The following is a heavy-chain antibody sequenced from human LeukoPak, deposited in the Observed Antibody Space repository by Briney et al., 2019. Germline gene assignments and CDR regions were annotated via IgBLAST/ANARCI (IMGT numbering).Heavy chain of an antibody. Sequence: PGGSLRLSCAASGFTLSSYGMHWVRQAPGKGLEWVAVISYDGSNKYYADSVKGRFTVSRDNSKNTLYLQMDSLRAEDTALFYCAKDLYYYGSVNGPDQWGQGTLVTVSS. CDR3: AKDLYYYGSVNGPDQ. V-gene: IGHV3-30*18. J-gene: IGHJ4*02. D-gene: IGHD3-10*01. CDR1: GFTLSSYG. CDR2: ISYDGSNK.